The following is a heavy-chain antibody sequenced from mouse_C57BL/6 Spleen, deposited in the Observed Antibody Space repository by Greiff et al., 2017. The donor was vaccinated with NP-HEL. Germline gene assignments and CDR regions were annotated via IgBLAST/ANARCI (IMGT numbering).Heavy chain of an antibody. Sequence: EVKLEESGPGLVKPSQSLSLTCSVTGYSITSGYYWNWIRQFPGNNLEWMGYISYDGSNNYNPSLKNRISITRDISKNQFFLKLNSVTTEDTATYDCARGYYGRSADYWGQGTTLTVSS. V-gene: IGHV3-6*01. CDR3: ARGYYGRSADY. J-gene: IGHJ2*01. CDR1: GYSITSGYY. CDR2: ISYDGSN. D-gene: IGHD1-1*01.